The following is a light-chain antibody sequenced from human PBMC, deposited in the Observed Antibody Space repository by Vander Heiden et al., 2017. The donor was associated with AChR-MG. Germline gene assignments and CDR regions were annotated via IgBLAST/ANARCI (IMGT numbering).Light chain of an antibody. Sequence: SYELTQPLSVSVALGQTARITCGGSNIESKNVHWYQQKPGQAPVLVIYRDSNRPSGIPERISGSNSGNTATLTISRAQAGDEADYYCQVWDRSTVIFGGGTKLTVL. J-gene: IGLJ2*01. CDR1: NIESKN. CDR2: RDS. V-gene: IGLV3-9*01. CDR3: QVWDRSTVI.